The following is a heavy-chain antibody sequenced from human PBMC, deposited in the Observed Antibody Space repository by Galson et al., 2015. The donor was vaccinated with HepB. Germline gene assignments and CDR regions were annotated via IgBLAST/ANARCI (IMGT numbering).Heavy chain of an antibody. J-gene: IGHJ3*02. CDR1: GYTFTSYG. CDR2: ISAYNGNT. CDR3: ARDVVVVVAAPDAFDI. D-gene: IGHD2-15*01. Sequence: SVKVSCKASGYTFTSYGISWVRRAPGQGLEWMGWISAYNGNTNYAQKLQGRVTMTTDTSTSTAYMELRSLRSDDTAVYYCARDVVVVVAAPDAFDIWGQGTMVTVSS. V-gene: IGHV1-18*04.